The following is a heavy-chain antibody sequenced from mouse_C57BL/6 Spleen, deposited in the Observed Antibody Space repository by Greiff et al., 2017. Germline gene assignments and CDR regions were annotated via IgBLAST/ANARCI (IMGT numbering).Heavy chain of an antibody. J-gene: IGHJ2*01. D-gene: IGHD2-2*01. CDR1: GYAFTNYL. CDR2: INPGSGGT. Sequence: QVQLQQSGAELVRPGTSVKVSCKASGYAFTNYLIEWVKQRPGQGLEWIGVINPGSGGTNYNEKFKGKATLTADKSSSTAYMQLSSLTSEDSAVYFCARSSMVTVDYWGQGTTLTVSS. V-gene: IGHV1-54*01. CDR3: ARSSMVTVDY.